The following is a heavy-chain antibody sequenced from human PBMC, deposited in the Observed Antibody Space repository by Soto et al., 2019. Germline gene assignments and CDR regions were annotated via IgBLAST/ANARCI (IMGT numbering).Heavy chain of an antibody. V-gene: IGHV3-11*05. CDR1: GFTFSDHY. Sequence: QVQVVESGGGLVKPGGSLRLSCVASGFTFSDHYMNWIRQVPGKGLEWISCISSSSSYTDYADSVKSRFSISRDNAKNSLYLQMNSLRAEDTAVYYCARSAAAGNYYFDYWGQGTLVTVSS. CDR2: ISSSSSYT. J-gene: IGHJ4*02. D-gene: IGHD6-13*01. CDR3: ARSAAAGNYYFDY.